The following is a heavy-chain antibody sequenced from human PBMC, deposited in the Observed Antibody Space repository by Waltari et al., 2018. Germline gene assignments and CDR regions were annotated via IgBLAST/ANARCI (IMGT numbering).Heavy chain of an antibody. V-gene: IGHV1-69*05. CDR3: ARADVGGSGYYVY. CDR1: GGTFSSYA. CDR2: IIPIFGTA. Sequence: QVQLVQSGAEVKKPGSPVKVSCKASGGTFSSYAITGVATAPGQGLEWMGVIIPIFGTANYAQKFQGRVTITTDESTSTAYMELSSLRSEDTAVYYCARADVGGSGYYVYWGQGTLVTVSS. D-gene: IGHD3-22*01. J-gene: IGHJ4*02.